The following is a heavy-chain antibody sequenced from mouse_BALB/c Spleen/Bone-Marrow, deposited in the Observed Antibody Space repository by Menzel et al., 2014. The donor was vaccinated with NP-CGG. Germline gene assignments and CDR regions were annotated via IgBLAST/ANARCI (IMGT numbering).Heavy chain of an antibody. CDR3: ARLGYYGWFAY. D-gene: IGHD2-3*01. CDR2: INPYSSTI. Sequence: EVQGVESGGGLVQPGGSLKLSCAASGFDFSRYWMSWVRQAPGKGLEWIGEINPYSSTINYTPSLKDKFIISRDNAKNTLYLQMSKARSEDTALYCCARLGYYGWFAYWGQGTLVTVSA. CDR1: GFDFSRYW. V-gene: IGHV4-1*02. J-gene: IGHJ3*01.